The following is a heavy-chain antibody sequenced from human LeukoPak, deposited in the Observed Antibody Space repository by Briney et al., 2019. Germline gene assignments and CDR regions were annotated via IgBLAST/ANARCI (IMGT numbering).Heavy chain of an antibody. Sequence: GGSLRLSCAASGFTFSSYAMSWVRQAPGKGLEWVSAISGSGGRTYYADSVKGRFTISRDNSKNTLYLQMNSLRAEDTAVYYCAKGIRYFAMVNYFDYWGQGTLVTVSS. D-gene: IGHD3-9*01. CDR2: ISGSGGRT. CDR3: AKGIRYFAMVNYFDY. CDR1: GFTFSSYA. V-gene: IGHV3-23*01. J-gene: IGHJ4*02.